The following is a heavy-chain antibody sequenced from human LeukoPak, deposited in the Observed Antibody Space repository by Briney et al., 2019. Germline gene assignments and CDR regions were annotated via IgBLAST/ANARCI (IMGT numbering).Heavy chain of an antibody. Sequence: PGGSLRLSCAASGFTFSSYAMHWVRQAPGKGLEWVAVISYDGSNKYYADSVKGRFTISRDNSKNTLYLQMNSLRAGDTAVYYCARDRVVRGVIYLFDYWGQGTLVTVSS. CDR3: ARDRVVRGVIYLFDY. V-gene: IGHV3-30*04. CDR2: ISYDGSNK. CDR1: GFTFSSYA. J-gene: IGHJ4*02. D-gene: IGHD3-10*01.